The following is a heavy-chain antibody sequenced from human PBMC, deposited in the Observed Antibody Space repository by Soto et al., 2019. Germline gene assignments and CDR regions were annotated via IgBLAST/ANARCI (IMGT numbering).Heavy chain of an antibody. CDR3: ARGPNSSSSKLGWFDP. CDR1: GGTFSSYA. J-gene: IGHJ5*02. CDR2: IIPIFGTA. V-gene: IGHV1-69*13. D-gene: IGHD6-6*01. Sequence: SVKVSCKASGGTFSSYAISWVRQAPGQGLEWMGGIIPIFGTANYAQKFQGRVTITADESTSTAYMELSSLRSEDTAVYYCARGPNSSSSKLGWFDPWGQGTLVTVSS.